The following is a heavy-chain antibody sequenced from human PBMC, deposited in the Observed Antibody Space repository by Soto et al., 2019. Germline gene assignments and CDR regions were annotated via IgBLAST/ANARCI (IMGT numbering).Heavy chain of an antibody. V-gene: IGHV3-15*07. CDR2: IKSKTDGGTT. D-gene: IGHD2-2*01. J-gene: IGHJ5*02. CDR3: TTDPLVVVPAALFDP. Sequence: EVQLVESGGGLVKPGGSLRLSCAASGFTFSNAWMNWVRQAPGKGLEWVGRIKSKTDGGTTDYAAPVKGRFTISRDASKNTLYLQMNSLKTEDTAVYYCTTDPLVVVPAALFDPWGQGTLVTVSS. CDR1: GFTFSNAW.